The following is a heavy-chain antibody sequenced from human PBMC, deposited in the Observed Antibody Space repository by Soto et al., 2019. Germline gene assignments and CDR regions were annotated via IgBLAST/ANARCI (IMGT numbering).Heavy chain of an antibody. V-gene: IGHV1-46*01. CDR1: GYTFTSYY. J-gene: IGHJ4*02. Sequence: ASGKVSCKASGYTFTSYYMHWVRQAPGQGLEWMGIINPSGGSTSYAQKFQGRVTMTRDTSTSTVYMELSSLRSEDTAAYYCAGGYSGYDYLLVYWGQGTLVTVSS. CDR3: AGGYSGYDYLLVY. CDR2: INPSGGST. D-gene: IGHD5-12*01.